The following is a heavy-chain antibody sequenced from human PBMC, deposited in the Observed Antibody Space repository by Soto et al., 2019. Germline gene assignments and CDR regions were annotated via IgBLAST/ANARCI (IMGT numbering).Heavy chain of an antibody. CDR1: GGSISSYY. J-gene: IGHJ5*02. V-gene: IGHV4-59*03. CDR2: IYYSGST. CDR3: ATRITVFGLLIPPFDP. D-gene: IGHD3-3*01. Sequence: SETLSLTCTVSGGSISSYYWSWIRQPPGKGLEWIGYIYYSGSTNYNPSLKSRVTISVDTSKNQFSLRLSSVTAADTAIYYCATRITVFGLLIPPFDPWGQGTQVTVSS.